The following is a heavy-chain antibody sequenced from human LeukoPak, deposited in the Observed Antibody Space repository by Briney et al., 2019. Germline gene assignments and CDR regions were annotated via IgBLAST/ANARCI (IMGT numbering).Heavy chain of an antibody. CDR2: ISDEGHQK. D-gene: IGHD1-26*01. J-gene: IGHJ6*03. CDR3: AGSSGYYYYYMDV. Sequence: GGSLRLSCAASGFAFSDYAMHWVRQGPGKGLEWVAVISDEGHQKYYGDSVKGRFTISRDNSKNTLYLQMNSLRAEDTAVYYCAGSSGYYYYYMDVWGKGTTVTVSS. CDR1: GFAFSDYA. V-gene: IGHV3-30-3*01.